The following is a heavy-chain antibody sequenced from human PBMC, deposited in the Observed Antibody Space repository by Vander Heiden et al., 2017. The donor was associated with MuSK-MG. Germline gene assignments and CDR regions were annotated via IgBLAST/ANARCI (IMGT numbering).Heavy chain of an antibody. D-gene: IGHD2-2*01. Sequence: QVQLVQSGAEVKKPGSSVKVSCKASGGTFSSYAISWVRQAPGQGVEWMGGIIPIFGTANYAQKFQGRVTITADESTSTAYMELSSLRSEDTAVYYCARGYCSSTSCSYYYYYYMDVWGKGTTVTVSS. CDR2: IIPIFGTA. CDR1: GGTFSSYA. V-gene: IGHV1-69*01. CDR3: ARGYCSSTSCSYYYYYYMDV. J-gene: IGHJ6*03.